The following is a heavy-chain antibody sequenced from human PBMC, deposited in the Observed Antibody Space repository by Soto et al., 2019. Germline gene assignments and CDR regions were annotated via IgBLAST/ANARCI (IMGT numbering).Heavy chain of an antibody. D-gene: IGHD2-15*01. V-gene: IGHV3-7*01. CDR3: AREFSSSGPAGYCSGGSCYSDY. J-gene: IGHJ4*02. CDR1: GFTFSSYW. Sequence: GESLKISCAASGFTFSSYWMSWVRQAPGKGLEWVANIKQDGSEKYYVDSVKGRFTISRDNAKNSLYLQMNSLRAEDTAVYYCAREFSSSGPAGYCSGGSCYSDYWGQGTLVTVSS. CDR2: IKQDGSEK.